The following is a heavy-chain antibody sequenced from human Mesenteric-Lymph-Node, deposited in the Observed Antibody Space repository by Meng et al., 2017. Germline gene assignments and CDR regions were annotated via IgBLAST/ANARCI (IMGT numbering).Heavy chain of an antibody. CDR1: GYTLTTYA. J-gene: IGHJ5*02. CDR2: INTNTGNP. Sequence: QVQLVQSGAELKKPWASVKVSCKASGYTLTTYAMNWVRQAPGQGLEWMGWINTNTGNPTYAQGFTGRFVFSLDTSVNMAYLQITSLKAEDTAVYYCVRGDWFDPWGQGTLVTVSS. V-gene: IGHV7-4-1*04. CDR3: VRGDWFDP.